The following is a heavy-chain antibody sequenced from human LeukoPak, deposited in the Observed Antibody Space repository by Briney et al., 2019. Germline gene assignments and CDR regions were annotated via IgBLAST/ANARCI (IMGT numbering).Heavy chain of an antibody. J-gene: IGHJ3*02. Sequence: SETLSLTCTVSGGSISGYYWTWIRQPPGKGLEWIGYIYYLGGTNYNPSLKSRVTISVDTSKNQFSLKLSSVTAADTAVYYCARFWSGHIRDAFDIWGQGTMVTVSS. CDR2: IYYLGGT. D-gene: IGHD3-3*01. V-gene: IGHV4-59*08. CDR1: GGSISGYY. CDR3: ARFWSGHIRDAFDI.